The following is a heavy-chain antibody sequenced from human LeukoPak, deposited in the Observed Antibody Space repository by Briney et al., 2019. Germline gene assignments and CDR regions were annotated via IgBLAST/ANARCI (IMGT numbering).Heavy chain of an antibody. D-gene: IGHD3-3*01. CDR1: GGSISSYY. CDR2: IYYSGST. CDR3: ARGGDFWSGEYFDY. Sequence: NSSETLSLTCTVSGGSISSYYWSWIRQPPGKGLECIGYIYYSGSTNYNPSLKSRVTISVDTSKNQFSLKLSSVTAADTAVYYCARGGDFWSGEYFDYWGQGTLVTVSS. J-gene: IGHJ4*02. V-gene: IGHV4-59*01.